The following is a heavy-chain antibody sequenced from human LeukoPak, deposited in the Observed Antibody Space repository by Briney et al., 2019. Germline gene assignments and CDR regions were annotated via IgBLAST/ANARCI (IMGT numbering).Heavy chain of an antibody. CDR2: INQSGST. CDR3: TRGPYSSSWYRSYWYFDL. CDR1: GGSFSGYY. D-gene: IGHD6-13*01. J-gene: IGHJ2*01. Sequence: TSETLSLTCAVYGGSFSGYYWSWIRQPPGKGLEWIGEINQSGSTNYNPSLKSRVTMSVDTSKNQFKNQFSLKLRSGTAADTAVYYDTRGPYSSSWYRSYWYFDLWGRGTLATVSS. V-gene: IGHV4-34*01.